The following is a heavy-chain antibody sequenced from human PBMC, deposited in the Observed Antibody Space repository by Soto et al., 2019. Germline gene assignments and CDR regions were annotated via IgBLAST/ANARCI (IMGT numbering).Heavy chain of an antibody. CDR2: IIPIFGTA. D-gene: IGHD4-17*01. J-gene: IGHJ6*02. V-gene: IGHV1-69*13. Sequence: ASVKVSCKASGGTFSSYAISWVRQAPGQGLEWMGGIIPIFGTANYAQKFQGRVTITADESTSTAYMELSSLRSEDTAVYYCARENGDYSYFYGMDVWGQGTTVTVS. CDR3: ARENGDYSYFYGMDV. CDR1: GGTFSSYA.